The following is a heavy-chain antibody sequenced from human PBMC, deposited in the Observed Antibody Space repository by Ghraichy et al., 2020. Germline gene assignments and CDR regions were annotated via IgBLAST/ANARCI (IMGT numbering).Heavy chain of an antibody. D-gene: IGHD3-10*01. CDR2: INSNGVHI. Sequence: GGSLRLSCAASGFTYSTYNMNWARQAPGKGLEWVASINSNGVHIFYADSVKGRFTISRDNAKNSLFLQMNSLRAEDTAVYYCTRGSYGQFVHWGQGALVTVSS. V-gene: IGHV3-21*01. CDR3: TRGSYGQFVH. J-gene: IGHJ4*02. CDR1: GFTYSTYN.